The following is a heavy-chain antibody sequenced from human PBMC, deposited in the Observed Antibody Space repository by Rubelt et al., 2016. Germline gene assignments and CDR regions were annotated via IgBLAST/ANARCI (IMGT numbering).Heavy chain of an antibody. CDR3: ARDGGNSNGYALVI. CDR1: GDSISSSGYY. D-gene: IGHD3-22*01. V-gene: IGHV4-31*03. J-gene: IGHJ3*02. CDR2: ISYGGTT. Sequence: QLQLQESGPGLVKPSQTLSLICSVSGDSISSSGYYWSWIRQQPGKGREWIGYISYGGTTSHTPSLKSRFTISSDMSKNQISRNVTSVTAADTAVYYCARDGGNSNGYALVIWGQGTVVTVSS.